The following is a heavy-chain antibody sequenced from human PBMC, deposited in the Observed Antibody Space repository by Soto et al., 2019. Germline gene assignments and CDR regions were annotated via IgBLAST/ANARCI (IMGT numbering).Heavy chain of an antibody. Sequence: GGSLRLSCAASGFTFSSYAMHWVRQAPGKGLEWVAVISYDGSNKYYADSVKGRFTISRDNSKNTLYLQMNSLRAEDTAVYYCARDGYFWSGYPPLYYYYYGMDVWGQGTTVTVSS. CDR3: ARDGYFWSGYPPLYYYYYGMDV. CDR1: GFTFSSYA. D-gene: IGHD3-3*01. CDR2: ISYDGSNK. V-gene: IGHV3-30-3*01. J-gene: IGHJ6*02.